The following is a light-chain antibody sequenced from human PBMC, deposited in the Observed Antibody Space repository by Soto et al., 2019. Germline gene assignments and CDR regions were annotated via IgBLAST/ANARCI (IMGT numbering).Light chain of an antibody. Sequence: IVMTQSPDSLAVSLGERATINCKSSQSVLSSSNNKNYLAWYQQKPGKAPKLLIYEASSLESGVPSRFSGTGSGTEFTLTISSLQPDDIATYFCQQYKTFFTFGPGTKVDIK. CDR1: QSVLSSSNNKNY. CDR2: EAS. CDR3: QQYKTFFT. V-gene: IGKV4-1*01. J-gene: IGKJ3*01.